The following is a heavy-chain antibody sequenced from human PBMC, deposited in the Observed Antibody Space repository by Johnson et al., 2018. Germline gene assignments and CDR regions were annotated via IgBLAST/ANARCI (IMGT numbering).Heavy chain of an antibody. CDR3: ARDLYRSSSAWNHGMDV. CDR2: IWDDESNK. V-gene: IGHV3-33*01. CDR1: GFSFSSFG. D-gene: IGHD6-6*01. Sequence: QVQLVQSGGGVVQPGRSLRLSCAASGFSFSSFGMYWVRQAPGKGLEWVAVIWDDESNKYHLDSVKGRFTISRDKSKNTLYLQMNSLRAEDTAVYYCARDLYRSSSAWNHGMDVWGQGTTVIVSS. J-gene: IGHJ6*02.